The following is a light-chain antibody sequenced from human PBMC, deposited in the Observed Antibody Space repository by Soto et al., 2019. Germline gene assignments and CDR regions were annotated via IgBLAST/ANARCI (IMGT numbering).Light chain of an antibody. V-gene: IGKV1-5*01. CDR2: DVS. J-gene: IGKJ1*01. CDR3: QEYNSFSRT. Sequence: DIQMTQSPSTLSASVGDRVTITCRASQNFNKWLAWYQQKPGKAPKLLIYDVSRLESGVPSRFSGSGSGTDFSLTISSLQPDDLATYYCQEYNSFSRTFGQGTKVEIE. CDR1: QNFNKW.